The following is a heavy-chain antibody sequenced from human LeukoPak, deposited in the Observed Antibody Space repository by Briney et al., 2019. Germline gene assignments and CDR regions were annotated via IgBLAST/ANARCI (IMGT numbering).Heavy chain of an antibody. J-gene: IGHJ4*02. CDR3: ARDPGYSRPSSYGYFDH. V-gene: IGHV3-48*01. D-gene: IGHD1-26*01. Sequence: GGSLRLSCAASGFTFSSYSMNWVRQAPGKGLEWVSFIGGGSNTVYYADSVKGRFTISRDNAKNSLYLQMISLRGEDTAVYYCARDPGYSRPSSYGYFDHWGQGTLATVSS. CDR1: GFTFSSYS. CDR2: IGGGSNTV.